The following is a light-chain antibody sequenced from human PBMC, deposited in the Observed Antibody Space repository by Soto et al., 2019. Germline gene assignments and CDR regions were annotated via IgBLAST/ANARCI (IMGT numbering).Light chain of an antibody. Sequence: EIVLMQSPGTLSLSPGERATLSCRASQTMTRAYVAWYQQKPGQAPRLLIYAASYRATGISDKFSGSGSGTDFSLTISRLEPEDSAVYYCHQNHSPPQTFGQGTKVEIK. J-gene: IGKJ2*01. CDR2: AAS. CDR3: HQNHSPPQT. CDR1: QTMTRAY. V-gene: IGKV3-20*01.